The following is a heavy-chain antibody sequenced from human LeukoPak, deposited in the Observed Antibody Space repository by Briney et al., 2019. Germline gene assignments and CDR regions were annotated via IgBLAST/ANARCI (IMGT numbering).Heavy chain of an antibody. CDR3: ARWDSSAWFYDF. J-gene: IGHJ4*02. CDR1: GGSISSYY. D-gene: IGHD6-19*01. V-gene: IGHV4-59*08. Sequence: PSETLSLTCTVSGGSISSYYWSWIRQPPGKALEWIAYIYYSGLTNYNPSLKSRVTISVDTSKNQFSLKLSSMTAADTAVYYCARWDSSAWFYDFWGQGTLVTVSS. CDR2: IYYSGLT.